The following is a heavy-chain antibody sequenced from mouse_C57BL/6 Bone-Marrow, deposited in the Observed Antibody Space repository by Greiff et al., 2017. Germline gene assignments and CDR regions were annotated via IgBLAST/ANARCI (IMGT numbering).Heavy chain of an antibody. Sequence: EVQLQQSGGDLVKPGGSLKLSCAASGFTFSSYGMSWVRQTPDKRLEWVAPISSGGSYTYYPDSVKGRFTISRDNAKNTLYLQMSSLKSEDTAMYYCARKGLENFTFWGQGTTLTVSS. CDR2: ISSGGSYT. V-gene: IGHV5-6*01. D-gene: IGHD2-12*01. J-gene: IGHJ2*01. CDR3: ARKGLENFTF. CDR1: GFTFSSYG.